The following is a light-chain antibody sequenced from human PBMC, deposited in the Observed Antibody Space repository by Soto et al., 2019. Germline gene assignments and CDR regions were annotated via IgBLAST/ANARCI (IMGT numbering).Light chain of an antibody. CDR2: KDS. Sequence: SYELTQPPSVSVSPGQTARITCSGDALPKQYAYWYQQKPGQAPVLVIYKDSERPSGIPERFSGSSSGTTVTLTISGVQAEDEADYSCQSADSSGTYSVFGGGIQLTVL. J-gene: IGLJ7*01. CDR3: QSADSSGTYSV. CDR1: ALPKQY. V-gene: IGLV3-25*03.